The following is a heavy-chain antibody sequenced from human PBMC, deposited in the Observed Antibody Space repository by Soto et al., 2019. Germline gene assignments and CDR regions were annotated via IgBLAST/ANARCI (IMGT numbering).Heavy chain of an antibody. J-gene: IGHJ3*02. CDR3: ARGYYDSRGSSNTFDI. CDR2: IYHSGST. Sequence: ESLSPTCTDSGASISSSYGSWIRQPPGKGLEWIGYIYHSGSTNYHPSLTSRVTISVDTSKNQLSLKLRSVTAADTAVYYCARGYYDSRGSSNTFDIWGQGTMVTVSS. CDR1: GASISSSY. D-gene: IGHD3-22*01. V-gene: IGHV4-59*01.